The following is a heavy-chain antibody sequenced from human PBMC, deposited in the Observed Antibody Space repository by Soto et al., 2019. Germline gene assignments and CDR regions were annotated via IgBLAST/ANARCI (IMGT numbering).Heavy chain of an antibody. V-gene: IGHV1-18*01. CDR3: ARVQITPSGSRRFDP. CDR1: GDTFSTYS. J-gene: IGHJ5*02. D-gene: IGHD5-12*01. CDR2: ISAYNGAT. Sequence: QVQLVQSAAEVKRPVASVKVSCRASGDTFSTYSFTWVRQAPGQGPEWMGWISAYNGATYLAQKFQDRLTVTTETSTGTAYMELRSLRSDDTAVYYCARVQITPSGSRRFDPWGQGTRVTVSS.